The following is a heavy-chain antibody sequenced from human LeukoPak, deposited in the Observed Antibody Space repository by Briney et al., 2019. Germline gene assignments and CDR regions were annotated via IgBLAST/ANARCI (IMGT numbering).Heavy chain of an antibody. CDR1: GASVGSAGYY. D-gene: IGHD1-26*01. CDR2: IYYISNT. CDR3: ARTQSQSGTYRYYFGY. V-gene: IGHV4-61*08. J-gene: IGHJ4*02. Sequence: KASETLSLTCTVSGASVGSAGYYWSWIRQPPGGGLEWIGYIYYISNTNYNPSLKSRVTMSLDPPKNQFSLKLSSVTAADTAVYYCARTQSQSGTYRYYFGYWGQGTQVTVSS.